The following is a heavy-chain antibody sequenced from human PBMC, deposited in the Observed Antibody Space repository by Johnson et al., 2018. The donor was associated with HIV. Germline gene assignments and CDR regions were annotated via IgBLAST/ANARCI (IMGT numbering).Heavy chain of an antibody. V-gene: IGHV3-11*04. CDR3: ASTIFGVAWHAFDI. CDR2: ISSSGRTI. Sequence: QVQLVESGGGLVKPGGSLRLSCAASGFTSSDYYMSWIRQAPGKGLEWVSYISSSGRTIYYAASVTGRFTISRDNSKNTLYLQMNSLRAEDTAVYYWASTIFGVAWHAFDIWGQGTMVIVSS. CDR1: GFTSSDYY. J-gene: IGHJ3*02. D-gene: IGHD3-3*01.